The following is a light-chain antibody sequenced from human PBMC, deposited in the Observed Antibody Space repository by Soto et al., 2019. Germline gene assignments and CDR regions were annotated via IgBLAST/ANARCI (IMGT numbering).Light chain of an antibody. Sequence: EILLTQSPATLSLSPGEISTLSCWSSQSVSSSYLAFYQQKPGLAPRLLIYDASSRATGIPDRFSGSGSGTDFTLTINRLEPEDFAVYYCQQYANSPITFGQGTRLEI. CDR3: QQYANSPIT. CDR2: DAS. J-gene: IGKJ5*01. V-gene: IGKV3D-20*01. CDR1: QSVSSSY.